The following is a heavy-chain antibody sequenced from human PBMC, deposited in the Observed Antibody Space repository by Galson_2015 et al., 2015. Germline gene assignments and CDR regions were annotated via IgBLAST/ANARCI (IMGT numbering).Heavy chain of an antibody. CDR1: GFSLSTRGMC. V-gene: IGHV2-70*20. D-gene: IGHD1-26*01. CDR2: VDCAGGI. Sequence: ALVKPTQTLTLSCTFSGFSLSTRGMCVSWVRQPPGKALEWLVFVDCAGGIYSSTWHNPRLSVIQDIYKNQAVLSKDNMETVDTAAYYCARGASNAWYSIDDWGQGTLVTVSS. J-gene: IGHJ4*01. CDR3: ARGASNAWYSIDD.